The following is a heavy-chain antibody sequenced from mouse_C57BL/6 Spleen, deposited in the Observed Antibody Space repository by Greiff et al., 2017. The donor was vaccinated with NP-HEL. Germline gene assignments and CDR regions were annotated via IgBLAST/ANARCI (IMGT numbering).Heavy chain of an antibody. Sequence: EVQGVESGGDLVKPGGSLKLSCAASGFTFSSYGMSWVRQTPDKRLEWVATISSGGSYTYYPDSVKGRFTISRDNAKNTLYLQMSSLKSEDTAMYYCASNPFAYWGQGTLVTVSA. J-gene: IGHJ3*01. CDR1: GFTFSSYG. CDR3: ASNPFAY. V-gene: IGHV5-6*01. CDR2: ISSGGSYT.